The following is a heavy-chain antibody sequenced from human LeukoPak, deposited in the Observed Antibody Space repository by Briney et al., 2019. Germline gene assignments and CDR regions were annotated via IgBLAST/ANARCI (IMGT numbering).Heavy chain of an antibody. J-gene: IGHJ5*02. CDR1: GFTFSSYE. V-gene: IGHV3-48*03. D-gene: IGHD6-19*01. Sequence: PGGSLRLSCAASGFTFSSYEMNWVRQAPGKGLEWVSYISSSGSTIYYADSVKGRFTISRDNSKNTLYLQMNSLRAEDTAVYYCAKGPSGYSNGDNWFDPWGQGTLVTVSA. CDR3: AKGPSGYSNGDNWFDP. CDR2: ISSSGSTI.